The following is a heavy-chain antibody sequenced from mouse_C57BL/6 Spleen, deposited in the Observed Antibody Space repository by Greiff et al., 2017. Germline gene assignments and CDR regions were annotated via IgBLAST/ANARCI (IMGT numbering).Heavy chain of an antibody. D-gene: IGHD1-1*01. Sequence: QVQLQQSGAELVKPGASVKLSCKASGYTFTSYWMQWVKQRPGQGLEWIGEIDPSDSYTNYNQKFKGKATLTVDTSSSTAYMQLSGLTSEDSAVYYCARGYGSSPWFADWGKGTLVTVAA. CDR2: IDPSDSYT. CDR3: ARGYGSSPWFAD. V-gene: IGHV1-50*01. CDR1: GYTFTSYW. J-gene: IGHJ3*01.